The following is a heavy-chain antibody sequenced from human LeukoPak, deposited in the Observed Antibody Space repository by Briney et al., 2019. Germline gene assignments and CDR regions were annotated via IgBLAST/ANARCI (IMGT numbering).Heavy chain of an antibody. CDR3: ARGGPYFHYYGMDV. J-gene: IGHJ6*04. D-gene: IGHD2-21*01. Sequence: GASVKVSCKASGGTFSSYAISWVRQAPGPGLEWMGGIIPIFGTANYAQKFQGRVTITADESTSTAYMELSSLRSEDTAVYYCARGGPYFHYYGMDVWGKGTTVTVSS. V-gene: IGHV1-69*13. CDR1: GGTFSSYA. CDR2: IIPIFGTA.